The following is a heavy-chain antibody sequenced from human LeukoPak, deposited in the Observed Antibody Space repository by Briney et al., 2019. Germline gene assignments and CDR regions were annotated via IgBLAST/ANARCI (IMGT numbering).Heavy chain of an antibody. CDR1: GFTFSSYW. CDR3: ARDRFFGMDV. J-gene: IGHJ6*02. V-gene: IGHV3-74*01. Sequence: PGGSLRLSCAASGFTFSSYWMHWVRQAPGKGLVWVSHINSDGSSTSYADSVKGRFTISRDNAKNMLYLQMNSLRAEDTAVYYCARDRFFGMDVWGQGTTVTVSS. CDR2: INSDGSST.